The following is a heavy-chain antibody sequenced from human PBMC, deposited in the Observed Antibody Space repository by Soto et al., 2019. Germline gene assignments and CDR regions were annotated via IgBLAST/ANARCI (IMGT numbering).Heavy chain of an antibody. D-gene: IGHD3-10*01. V-gene: IGHV4-59*01. CDR3: ARVSFGEFPKSDP. CDR2: IYYSGST. CDR1: GGSISNYY. Sequence: ASETLSLTCTVSGGSISNYYWTWIRQPPGKGLEWIGYIYYSGSTNYNPSLKSRVTISVDTSKNQFSLKLSSVTAADTAVYYCARVSFGEFPKSDPWGQGTPVTVSS. J-gene: IGHJ5*02.